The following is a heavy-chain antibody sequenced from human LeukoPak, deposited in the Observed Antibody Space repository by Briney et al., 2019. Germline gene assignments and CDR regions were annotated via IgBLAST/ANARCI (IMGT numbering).Heavy chain of an antibody. CDR1: RVSISSNY. CDR3: ARHREFSSSGNYFDY. J-gene: IGHJ4*02. V-gene: IGHV4-59*08. D-gene: IGHD6-6*01. CDR2: IYYSGST. Sequence: PSETLSLTCSVSRVSISSNYWSWIRQPPGKPLEWIGYIYYSGSTTYNPSLKSRVTISLDTSNNQFSLKLRSVTAADTAVYSCARHREFSSSGNYFDYWGQGTLVTVSS.